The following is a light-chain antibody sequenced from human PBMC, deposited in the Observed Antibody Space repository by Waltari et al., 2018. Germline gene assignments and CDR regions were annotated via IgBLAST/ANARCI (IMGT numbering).Light chain of an antibody. V-gene: IGKV3-15*01. CDR3: QQYYNWPRT. CDR1: QSAGSN. CDR2: DAS. Sequence: EILMTQSPATLSVSPGGRATLSCRASQSAGSNLAWFQQRPGQAPRLLMYDASTRATGIPARFSGTGSGTEFTLTISSLQSEDFAVYYFQQYYNWPRTFGQGTKVEI. J-gene: IGKJ1*01.